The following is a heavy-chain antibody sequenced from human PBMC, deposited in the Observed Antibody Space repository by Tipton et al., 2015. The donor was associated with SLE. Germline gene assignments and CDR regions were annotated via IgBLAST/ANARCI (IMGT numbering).Heavy chain of an antibody. D-gene: IGHD1-26*01. V-gene: IGHV3-9*01. CDR3: AKEGGGSYPFYYFEY. CDR1: GFTFDDYA. Sequence: SLRLSCAASGFTFDDYAMHWVRQAPGKCLDWVSGISWNSGSIDYADSVKGRFTISRDNAKNSLYLQMNSLRAEDTALYYCAKEGGGSYPFYYFEYWGQGTLVTVSS. J-gene: IGHJ4*02. CDR2: ISWNSGSI.